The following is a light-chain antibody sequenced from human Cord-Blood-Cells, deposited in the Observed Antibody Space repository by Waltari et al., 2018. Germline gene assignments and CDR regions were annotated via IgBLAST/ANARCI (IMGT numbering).Light chain of an antibody. Sequence: GDRVTITCRASQGISSWLAWYQQKPGKAPKLLIYDASSLESGVPSRFSGSGSGTEFTRTISSLQPDDFATYYCQQYNSYSWTFGQGTKVEIK. CDR1: QGISSW. J-gene: IGKJ1*01. CDR3: QQYNSYSWT. V-gene: IGKV1-5*01. CDR2: DAS.